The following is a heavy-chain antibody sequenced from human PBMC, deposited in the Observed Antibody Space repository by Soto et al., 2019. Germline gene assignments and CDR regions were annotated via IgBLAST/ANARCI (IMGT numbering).Heavy chain of an antibody. D-gene: IGHD6-6*01. Sequence: QVQLVQSGAEVKKPGSSVKVSCKASGGTFSSYAISWVRQAPGQGLEWMGGIIPIFGTANYAQKFQGRVTITADESTSTSYMELSSLRSEDTAVYYCARDREQLVRSAYFDYWGQGTLVTVSS. CDR3: ARDREQLVRSAYFDY. CDR1: GGTFSSYA. CDR2: IIPIFGTA. J-gene: IGHJ4*02. V-gene: IGHV1-69*01.